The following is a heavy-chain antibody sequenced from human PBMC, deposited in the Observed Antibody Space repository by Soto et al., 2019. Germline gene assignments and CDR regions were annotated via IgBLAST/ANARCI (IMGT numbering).Heavy chain of an antibody. CDR2: IRSKANSYAT. CDR1: GFTFSGSA. V-gene: IGHV3-73*01. Sequence: GGSLRLSCAASGFTFSGSAMHWVRQASGKGLEWVGRIRSKANSYATAYAASVKGRFTISRDDSKNTAYLQMNSLKTEDTAVYYCTRGGSSSSYYYYGMDVWGQGTTVTVSS. D-gene: IGHD6-6*01. J-gene: IGHJ6*02. CDR3: TRGGSSSSYYYYGMDV.